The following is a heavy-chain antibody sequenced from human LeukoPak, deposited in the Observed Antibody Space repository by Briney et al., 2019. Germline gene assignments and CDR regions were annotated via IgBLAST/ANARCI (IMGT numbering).Heavy chain of an antibody. Sequence: SCKASGYTFTGYYMHWVRQAPGKGLEWVAVIWYDGSKTYYADSVKGRFTISRDNSKNTLYFKMNSLRAEDTAVYYCARDPRGVAVAGTFDYWGQGTLVTVSS. CDR1: GYTFTGYY. CDR3: ARDPRGVAVAGTFDY. D-gene: IGHD6-19*01. J-gene: IGHJ4*02. V-gene: IGHV3-33*01. CDR2: IWYDGSKT.